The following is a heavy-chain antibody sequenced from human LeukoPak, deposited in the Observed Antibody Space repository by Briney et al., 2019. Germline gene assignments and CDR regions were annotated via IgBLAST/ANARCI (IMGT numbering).Heavy chain of an antibody. V-gene: IGHV1-3*01. CDR3: VRVRYCSGGSCPLPDY. CDR2: INAGNGNT. Sequence: ASVKVSCKASGYTFTSYAMRWVRQAPGQRLEWMGWINAGNGNTKYSQKFQGRVTITRDTSASTAYMELSSLRSEDTAVYYCVRVRYCSGGSCPLPDYWGQGTLVTVSS. D-gene: IGHD2-15*01. CDR1: GYTFTSYA. J-gene: IGHJ4*02.